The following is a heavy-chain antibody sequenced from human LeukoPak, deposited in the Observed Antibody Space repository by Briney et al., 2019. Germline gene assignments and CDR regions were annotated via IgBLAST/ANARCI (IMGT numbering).Heavy chain of an antibody. D-gene: IGHD2-15*01. CDR3: AKETSGYCAGGACYSFHYFYY. V-gene: IGHV3-23*01. J-gene: IGHJ4*02. CDR1: GFSIGAYA. CDR2: IIDGYGPT. Sequence: GGSLRLSCAASGFSIGAYAMSWVRQAPGKGLEWVSHIIDGYGPTYQPDSVKGRFTISRDTSKNPLFLQMNSLRAEDTAVYCCAKETSGYCAGGACYSFHYFYYWRQGILDTVSS.